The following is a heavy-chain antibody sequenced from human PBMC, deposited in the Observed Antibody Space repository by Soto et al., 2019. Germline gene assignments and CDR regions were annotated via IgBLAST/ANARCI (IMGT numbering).Heavy chain of an antibody. CDR2: IHHSGST. Sequence: SDTLSLTCSVYGASFSGYYWSWIRQSPGKGLEWIGEIHHSGSTHYNPSLKSRLTFSIDESQSQFYMMLTSVTAADTALYFCARGHSTSGYDSWGQGSLVTVSS. CDR1: GASFSGYY. V-gene: IGHV4-34*01. D-gene: IGHD6-6*01. J-gene: IGHJ4*02. CDR3: ARGHSTSGYDS.